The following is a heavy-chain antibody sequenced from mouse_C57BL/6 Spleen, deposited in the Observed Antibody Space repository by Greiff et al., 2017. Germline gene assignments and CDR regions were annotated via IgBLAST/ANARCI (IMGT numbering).Heavy chain of an antibody. J-gene: IGHJ1*03. CDR1: GFSLTSYA. CDR2: IWTGGGT. D-gene: IGHD1-1*01. V-gene: IGHV2-9-1*01. Sequence: VMLVESGPGLVAPSQSLSITCTVSGFSLTSYAISWVRQPPGKGLEWLGVIWTGGGTNYNSALKSRLSISKDNSKSQVFLKMNSLQTDDTARYYCARNPVVAPYWYFDVWGTGTTVTVSS. CDR3: ARNPVVAPYWYFDV.